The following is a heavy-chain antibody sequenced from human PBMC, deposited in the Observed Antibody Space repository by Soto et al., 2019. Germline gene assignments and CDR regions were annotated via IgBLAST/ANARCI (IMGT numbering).Heavy chain of an antibody. Sequence: SETLSLTCTVSGGSVSSASSYWSWIRQPPGKGLEWIGFIYYTGITNYIPSLKSRVTISLDTSKNQFSLQLTSVTAADTAVYYCERGPPPNWFDPWGQGTLVTVYS. CDR2: IYYTGIT. CDR1: GGSVSSASSY. V-gene: IGHV4-61*01. CDR3: ERGPPPNWFDP. J-gene: IGHJ5*02.